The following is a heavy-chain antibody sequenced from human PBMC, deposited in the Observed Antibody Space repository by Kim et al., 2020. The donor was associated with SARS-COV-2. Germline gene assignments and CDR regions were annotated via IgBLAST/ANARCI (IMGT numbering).Heavy chain of an antibody. J-gene: IGHJ5*02. CDR3: ASLDRVYYDSRVVVP. D-gene: IGHD3-22*01. V-gene: IGHV3-21*01. Sequence: DSVKGRFTISRDNAKNSLYLQMNSLRAEDTAVYYCASLDRVYYDSRVVVPWGQGTLVTVSS.